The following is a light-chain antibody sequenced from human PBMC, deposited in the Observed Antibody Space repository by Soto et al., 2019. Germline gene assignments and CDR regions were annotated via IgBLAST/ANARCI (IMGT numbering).Light chain of an antibody. J-gene: IGKJ1*01. V-gene: IGKV3-11*01. CDR1: QSVSSY. Sequence: EMVMTQSPVTLSLSPWEGATLSCRASQSVSSYLAWYQQKPGQAPRLLIYDASNRATGIPARFSGSGSGTEFTLTISSLQPEDFATYYCLQHKSYPPTFGQGTKVDIK. CDR2: DAS. CDR3: LQHKSYPPT.